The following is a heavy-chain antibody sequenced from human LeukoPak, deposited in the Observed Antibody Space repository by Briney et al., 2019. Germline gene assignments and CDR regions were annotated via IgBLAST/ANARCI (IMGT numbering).Heavy chain of an antibody. J-gene: IGHJ6*02. CDR3: AREGGIVGASPLYYCYYGMDV. V-gene: IGHV1-69*13. Sequence: SVKVSCKASGGTFSSYAISWVRQAPGQGLEWMGGIIPIFGTANYAQKFQGRVTITADESTSTAYMELSSLRSEDTAVYYCAREGGIVGASPLYYCYYGMDVWGQGTTVTVSS. CDR1: GGTFSSYA. D-gene: IGHD1-26*01. CDR2: IIPIFGTA.